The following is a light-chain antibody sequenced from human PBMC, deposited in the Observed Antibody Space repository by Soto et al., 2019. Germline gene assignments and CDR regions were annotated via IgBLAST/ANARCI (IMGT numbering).Light chain of an antibody. CDR3: NSYAGSNNWV. Sequence: QSALTQPPSASGSPGQSVTISCTGTSSDVGGYNYVSWYQQHPGKAPKLMIYEVSKRPSGVPDRFSGSKSGNTASVTVSGLQAEDEADYYCNSYAGSNNWVFGGGTKVTVL. V-gene: IGLV2-8*01. J-gene: IGLJ3*02. CDR1: SSDVGGYNY. CDR2: EVS.